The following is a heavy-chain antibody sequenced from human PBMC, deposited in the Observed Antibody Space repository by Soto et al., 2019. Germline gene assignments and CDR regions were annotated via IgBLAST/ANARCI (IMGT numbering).Heavy chain of an antibody. D-gene: IGHD6-19*01. CDR1: GGSVSSSDYY. V-gene: IGHV4-61*08. CDR3: ASAVYSSGAEH. CDR2: IYDSGCT. J-gene: IGHJ4*02. Sequence: QVQLRESGPGLVKPSETLSLTCTVSGGSVSSSDYYWSWIRQPPGKGLAWIGYIYDSGCTNYHPSLRSRVNISVDTSKDPVSLKLRSVAAAGTAVFYCASAVYSSGAEHWGQGTLVIVSS.